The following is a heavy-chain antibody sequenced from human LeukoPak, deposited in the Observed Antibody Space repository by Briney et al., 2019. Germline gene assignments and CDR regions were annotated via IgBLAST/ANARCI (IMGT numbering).Heavy chain of an antibody. V-gene: IGHV4-59*11. CDR1: GGSISSHY. CDR3: ARGYYYDSSGYRGAYYYYYMDV. J-gene: IGHJ6*03. D-gene: IGHD3-22*01. CDR2: IYYSGST. Sequence: SETLSLTCTVSGGSISSHYWSWIRQPPGKGLEWIGYIYYSGSTNYNPSLKSRVTISVDTSKNQFSLKLSSVTAADTAVYYCARGYYYDSSGYRGAYYYYYMDVWGKGTTVTISS.